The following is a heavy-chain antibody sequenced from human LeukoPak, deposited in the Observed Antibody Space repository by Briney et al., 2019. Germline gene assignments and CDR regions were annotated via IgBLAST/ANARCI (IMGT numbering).Heavy chain of an antibody. CDR3: ARGPKWTGSYYYFDY. CDR2: MNPNSGNT. CDR1: GYTFPSYE. D-gene: IGHD1-26*01. V-gene: IGHV1-8*01. Sequence: ASVKVSCKTSGYTFPSYEINRVRQATGQGLEWMGWMNPNSGNTGYTQKFQGRVTISRNTSITTAYMELSSLRSEDTAVYYCARGPKWTGSYYYFDYWGQGTLVTVSS. J-gene: IGHJ4*02.